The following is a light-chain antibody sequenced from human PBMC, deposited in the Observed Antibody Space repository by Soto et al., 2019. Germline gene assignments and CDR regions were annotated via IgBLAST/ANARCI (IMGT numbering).Light chain of an antibody. V-gene: IGKV3-15*01. CDR1: QSVSSN. CDR3: HQYGVSPQS. J-gene: IGKJ3*01. CDR2: GAS. Sequence: EIVMTQSPVTLSVSPVERATLSGMASQSVSSNLAWHQQKPGQAPRLLIYGASTRATGIPARFSGSGSGSDFTLIISRLEPEDFAVYFCHQYGVSPQSFGPGTKVDIK.